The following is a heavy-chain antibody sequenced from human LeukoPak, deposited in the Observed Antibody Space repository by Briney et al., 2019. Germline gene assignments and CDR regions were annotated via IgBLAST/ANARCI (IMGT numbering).Heavy chain of an antibody. D-gene: IGHD3-16*01. Sequence: GGYLRLSCAASGFTFSGSAMHWVRQASGKGLEWVGRIISEANSYATAYAASVKGRLTISRDDSKNTAYLQMNGMKTEDTAVYYCTSRLRLASVDYWGQGTLVTVSS. J-gene: IGHJ4*02. V-gene: IGHV3-73*01. CDR2: IISEANSYAT. CDR3: TSRLRLASVDY. CDR1: GFTFSGSA.